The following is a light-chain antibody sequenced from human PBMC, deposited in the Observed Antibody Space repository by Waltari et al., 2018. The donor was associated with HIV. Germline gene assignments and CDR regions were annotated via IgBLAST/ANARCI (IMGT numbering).Light chain of an antibody. CDR1: NIAATKS. CDR3: QVWDGRGDPVI. CDR2: DDR. V-gene: IGLV3-21*02. Sequence: SYVLTQPPSVSVAPGQTARITCGGNNIAATKSVHWYRLNPGQAPVVVIYDDRDRPSGIPDRVPGSSSGDTATLTISRAEAGDEADYYCQVWDGRGDPVIFGGGTKLAVV. J-gene: IGLJ2*01.